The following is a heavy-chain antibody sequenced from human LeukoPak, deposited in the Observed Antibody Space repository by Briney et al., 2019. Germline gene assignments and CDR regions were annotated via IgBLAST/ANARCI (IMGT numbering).Heavy chain of an antibody. V-gene: IGHV4-61*02. D-gene: IGHD3-10*01. CDR2: IYASGST. Sequence: SETLSLTCTVSYDSISSGAYYWTWIRQPAGRGLEWIGRIYASGSTIYNPSLKSRVTISIDTSKNQFSLKLSSVTAADTAVYYCARENYFYGDWGQGTLVTVSS. CDR3: ARENYFYGD. CDR1: YDSISSGAYY. J-gene: IGHJ4*02.